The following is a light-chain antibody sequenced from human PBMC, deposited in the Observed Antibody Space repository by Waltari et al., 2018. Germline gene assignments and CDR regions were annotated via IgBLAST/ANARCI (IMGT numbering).Light chain of an antibody. Sequence: VLTQFPGTLSLSPGEGATLSCRASHTISSAYLAWFQQKPGQAPRLLIYDSSRRATGIPDRFSGSGSGTDFTHTISRLEPEDFAVYYCQQFGGSVTFGGGTKVEIK. CDR3: QQFGGSVT. J-gene: IGKJ4*01. V-gene: IGKV3-20*01. CDR2: DSS. CDR1: HTISSAY.